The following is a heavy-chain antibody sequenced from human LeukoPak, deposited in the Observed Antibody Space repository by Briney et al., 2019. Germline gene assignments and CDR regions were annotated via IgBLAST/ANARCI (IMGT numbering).Heavy chain of an antibody. J-gene: IGHJ4*02. CDR3: ARYIAAPAFTHFDY. CDR2: IYHRGSP. CDR1: GYSITNGYS. V-gene: IGHV4-38-2*02. Sequence: MSSETLSLTCTVSGYSITNGYSWGWIRQPPGKGLEWIGRIYHRGSPYYNPSLESRVTISVDTSKNQFSLKLESVTAADTAVYYCARYIAAPAFTHFDYWGQGTLVTVSS. D-gene: IGHD6-25*01.